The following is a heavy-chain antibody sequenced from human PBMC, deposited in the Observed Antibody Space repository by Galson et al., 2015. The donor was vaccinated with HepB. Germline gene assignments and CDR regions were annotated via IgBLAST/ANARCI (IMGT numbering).Heavy chain of an antibody. V-gene: IGHV1-69*02. Sequence: SVKVSCKASGGTFSRHTFSWVRQAPGQGLEWMGRIIPFIGIANYAQKFQGRVTLIADKSTSTTYMELSSLTSEDTALYYCARTSEGGDDPYRYFDLWGRGTLVTVSS. D-gene: IGHD3-16*02. CDR1: GGTFSRHT. CDR3: ARTSEGGDDPYRYFDL. CDR2: IIPFIGIA. J-gene: IGHJ2*01.